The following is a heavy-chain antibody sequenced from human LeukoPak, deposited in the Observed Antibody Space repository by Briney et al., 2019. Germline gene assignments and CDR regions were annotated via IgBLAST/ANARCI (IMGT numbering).Heavy chain of an antibody. CDR3: ARLSLGHYFDY. CDR1: GGSISSSSYY. CDR2: IYYSGST. J-gene: IGHJ4*02. D-gene: IGHD3-16*01. Sequence: SETLSLTCTVSGGSISSSSYYWGWIRQPPGKGLEWIGSIYYSGSTYYNPSLKSRVTISVDTSKNQFSLKLSSVTAADTAVYYCARLSLGHYFDYWGQGTLVTVSS. V-gene: IGHV4-39*01.